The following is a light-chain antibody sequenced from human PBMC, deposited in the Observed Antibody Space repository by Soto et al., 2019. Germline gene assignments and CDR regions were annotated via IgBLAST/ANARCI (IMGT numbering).Light chain of an antibody. CDR3: SSYTGSSTYV. CDR2: EVN. J-gene: IGLJ1*01. CDR1: SSDVSGFNF. Sequence: QSALTQPASVSGSPGKSITISCTGTSSDVSGFNFVSWYQQHPGKAPKLMIFEVNNRPSGISNRFSGSKSGVTASLTISGLQAEDEADYYCSSYTGSSTYVFGAGTKVTVL. V-gene: IGLV2-14*01.